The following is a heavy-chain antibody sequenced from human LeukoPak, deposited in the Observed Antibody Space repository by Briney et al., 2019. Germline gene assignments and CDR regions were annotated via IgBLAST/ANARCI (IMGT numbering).Heavy chain of an antibody. CDR2: ISGGGETM. CDR3: VRVTGSPQTFDM. J-gene: IGHJ3*02. V-gene: IGHV3-48*03. D-gene: IGHD2-15*01. Sequence: PGGSLRLSCVASGFTFRSYEMNWVRQAPGKGQGLVSYISGGGETMYYGDSVKGRFTTSRDNAKNSVYLQMNSLRDEDTAVYYCVRVTGSPQTFDMWGQGTMVTVSS. CDR1: GFTFRSYE.